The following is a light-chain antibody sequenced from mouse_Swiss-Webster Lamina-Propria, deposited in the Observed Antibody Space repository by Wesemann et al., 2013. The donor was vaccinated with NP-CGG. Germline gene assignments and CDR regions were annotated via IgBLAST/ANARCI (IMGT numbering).Light chain of an antibody. CDR3: QHFWGTPLT. Sequence: DIQMTQSPASPICICREKTVTITCRASENIYSNLAWYQQKQGKSPQLLVYAATNLADGVPSRFSGSGSGTQYSLKINSLQSEDFGSYYCQHFWGTPLTFGAGTKLELK. J-gene: IGKJ5*01. CDR2: AAT. CDR1: ENIYSN. V-gene: IGKV12-46*01.